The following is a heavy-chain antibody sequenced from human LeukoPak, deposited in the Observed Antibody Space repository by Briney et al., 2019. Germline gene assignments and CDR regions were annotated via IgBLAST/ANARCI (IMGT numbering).Heavy chain of an antibody. CDR3: AGYNCSSTTCYTGGFDY. V-gene: IGHV3-30*03. Sequence: GGSLRLSCAASGFTFSSYGMHWVRQAPGKGLEWVAVISYDGSNKYYADSVKGRFTISRDNSKNTLYLQMNSLRAEDTAVYYCAGYNCSSTTCYTGGFDYWGQGTLVTVSS. CDR2: ISYDGSNK. D-gene: IGHD2-2*02. CDR1: GFTFSSYG. J-gene: IGHJ4*02.